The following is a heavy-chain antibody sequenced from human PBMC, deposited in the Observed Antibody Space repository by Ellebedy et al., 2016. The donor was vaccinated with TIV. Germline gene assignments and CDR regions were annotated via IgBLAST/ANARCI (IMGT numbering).Heavy chain of an antibody. CDR3: ARDRGFYQGDY. CDR1: GFTFSRYW. CDR2: IKEDGSAK. J-gene: IGHJ4*02. V-gene: IGHV3-7*01. D-gene: IGHD2-2*01. Sequence: GGSLRLSXAASGFTFSRYWMSWVRQAPGKGLEWVANIKEDGSAKYYADSVKGRFTISRDNAMDSLYLQMNSLRVEDTAVYYCARDRGFYQGDYWGQGSLVTVSS.